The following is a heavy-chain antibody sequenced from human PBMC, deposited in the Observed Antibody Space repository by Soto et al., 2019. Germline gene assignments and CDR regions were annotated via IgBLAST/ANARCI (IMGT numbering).Heavy chain of an antibody. V-gene: IGHV3-7*05. CDR2: IKQDGSDK. CDR3: ARDLSSSFGPR. J-gene: IGHJ4*02. CDR1: GFTFSIYW. Sequence: GGSLRLSCAASGFTFSIYWMSWVRQAPGKGLEWVANIKQDGSDKYYVDSVKGRFTISRDNAKNSLFLQMDSLRAEDTAVYYCARDLSSSFGPRWGQGTLVTVSS. D-gene: IGHD2-15*01.